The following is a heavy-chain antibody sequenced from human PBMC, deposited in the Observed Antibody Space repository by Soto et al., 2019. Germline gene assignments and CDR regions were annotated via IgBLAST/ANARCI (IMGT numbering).Heavy chain of an antibody. Sequence: SETLSLTCTVSGGSISSYYWSWIRQPTGKGLEWIGYIYYSGSTNYNPSLKSRVTISVDTSKNQFSLKLTSVTAADTAVYYCARRYGGNFDYWGQGTLLTVSS. D-gene: IGHD1-26*01. J-gene: IGHJ4*02. CDR3: ARRYGGNFDY. CDR1: GGSISSYY. CDR2: IYYSGST. V-gene: IGHV4-59*01.